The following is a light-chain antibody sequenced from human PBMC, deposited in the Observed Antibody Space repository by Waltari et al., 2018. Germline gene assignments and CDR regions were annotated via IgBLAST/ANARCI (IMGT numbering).Light chain of an antibody. Sequence: SYALTQPPSVSVAPGKTATISCGGNDIGSNSVHWYQQKPGQAPVLVIYYDSDRPSGIPERFSGSNSVNTATLTISRVEAGDEADYYCQVWDSSSDHVVFGGGTKLTVL. V-gene: IGLV3-21*04. J-gene: IGLJ2*01. CDR2: YDS. CDR1: DIGSNS. CDR3: QVWDSSSDHVV.